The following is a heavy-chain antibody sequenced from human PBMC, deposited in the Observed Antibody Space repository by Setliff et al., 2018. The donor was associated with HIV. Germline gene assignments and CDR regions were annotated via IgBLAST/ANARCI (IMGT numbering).Heavy chain of an antibody. D-gene: IGHD3-16*01. V-gene: IGHV4-31*03. J-gene: IGHJ6*03. CDR1: GGSISRGGYY. CDR3: VRETLYSYVDV. CDR2: VYSSGTT. Sequence: SEILSLTCRVSGGSISRGGYYWTWVRHHPGKALEWIGYVYSSGTTYYNPSLKGRILMSVDVSRNEFSLTLRSVIAADTAIYYCVRETLYSYVDVWGKGTTVT.